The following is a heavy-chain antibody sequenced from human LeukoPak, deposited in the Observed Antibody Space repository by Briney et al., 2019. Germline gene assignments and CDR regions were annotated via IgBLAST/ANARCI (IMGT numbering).Heavy chain of an antibody. CDR3: ARETGESFDY. CDR1: GFTFNTYT. V-gene: IGHV3-48*01. J-gene: IGHJ4*02. Sequence: GGSLRLSCAASGFTFNTYTMNWVRQAPGKGLEWVSYISGSSGIIDYADSVRGRFTISRDNAKNSLYLQMNSLRAEDTAVYYCARETGESFDYWGQGTLVTVSS. CDR2: ISGSSGII. D-gene: IGHD3-10*01.